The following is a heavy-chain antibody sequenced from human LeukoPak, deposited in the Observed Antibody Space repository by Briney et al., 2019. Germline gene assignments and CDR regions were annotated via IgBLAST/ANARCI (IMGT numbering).Heavy chain of an antibody. D-gene: IGHD1-26*01. CDR2: ISSSGSTI. J-gene: IGHJ4*02. Sequence: PGGSLRLSCAASGFAFTYAWMSWVRQAPGKGLEWVSYISSSGSTIYYADSVKGRFTISRDNSKNTLYLQMNSLRAEDTAVYYCASFPTLQVGATTISEGTYRDYWGQGTLVTVSS. V-gene: IGHV3-11*04. CDR1: GFAFTYAW. CDR3: ASFPTLQVGATTISEGTYRDY.